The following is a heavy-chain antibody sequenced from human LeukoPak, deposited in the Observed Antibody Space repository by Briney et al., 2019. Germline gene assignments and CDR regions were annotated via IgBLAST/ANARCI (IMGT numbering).Heavy chain of an antibody. D-gene: IGHD2-2*02. Sequence: SLRLSCAAAGFTFDDYAMHWVRQAPGKVLEWDSGISWNSGSIGYADSVKGRVTISRDNAKNSLYLQMNSLRAEDTAVYYCARASLGYCSSTSCYRPYYYYMDVWGKGTTVTVSS. J-gene: IGHJ6*03. CDR3: ARASLGYCSSTSCYRPYYYYMDV. CDR1: GFTFDDYA. V-gene: IGHV3-9*01. CDR2: ISWNSGSI.